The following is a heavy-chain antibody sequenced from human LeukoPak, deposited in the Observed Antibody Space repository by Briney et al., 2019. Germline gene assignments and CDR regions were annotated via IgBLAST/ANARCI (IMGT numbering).Heavy chain of an antibody. CDR3: ATIARLSTTSDKYYYYYMDV. CDR1: GYTFTDYY. CDR2: VDPENGET. Sequence: ASVKVSCKVSGYTFTDYYMHWVPQAPGKGLEWMGLVDPENGETIYAEKFQGRVTITADTSTDTAYMELSSLRSEDTAVYYCATIARLSTTSDKYYYYYMDVWGKGTTVTVSS. J-gene: IGHJ6*03. D-gene: IGHD3-16*02. V-gene: IGHV1-69-2*01.